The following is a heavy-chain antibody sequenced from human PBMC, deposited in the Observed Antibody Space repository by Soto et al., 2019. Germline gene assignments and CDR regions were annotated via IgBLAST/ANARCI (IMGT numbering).Heavy chain of an antibody. CDR1: GYTFTSYD. CDR2: MNPNSGNT. CDR3: ARDDVHCSGGSCYGVPMDV. J-gene: IGHJ6*03. Sequence: ASVKVSCKASGYTFTSYDINWVRQATGQGLEWMGWMNPNSGNTGYAQKFQGRVTMTRNTSISTAYMELNSLGAEDTAVYYCARDDVHCSGGSCYGVPMDVWGKGTTVTVSS. V-gene: IGHV1-8*01. D-gene: IGHD2-15*01.